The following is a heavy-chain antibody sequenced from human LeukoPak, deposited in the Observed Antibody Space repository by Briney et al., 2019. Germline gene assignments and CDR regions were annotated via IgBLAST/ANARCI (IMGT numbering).Heavy chain of an antibody. D-gene: IGHD1-26*01. CDR2: ITGSYSHI. CDR3: VRDLTIVGVAQVHH. V-gene: IGHV3-21*01. CDR1: GFTFSSYS. J-gene: IGHJ5*02. Sequence: PGGSLRLSCAASGFTFSSYSMNWVRQAPGQGLEWVSSITGSYSHIYYADSVKGRLTISRDNAKNSLYLQMNSLRAEDTAVYYCVRDLTIVGVAQVHHWGQGTLVTVSS.